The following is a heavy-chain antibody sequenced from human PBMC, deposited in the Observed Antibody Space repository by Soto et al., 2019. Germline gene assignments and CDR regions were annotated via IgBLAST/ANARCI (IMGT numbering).Heavy chain of an antibody. Sequence: GGSLRLSCTASGFTFGDYAMSWVRQAPGKGLEWVGFIRSKAYGGTTEYAASVKGRFTISRDDSKSIAYLQMNSLKTEDTAVYYCTRVEIEYYYDSSGYRPFDYWGQGTLVTVSS. V-gene: IGHV3-49*04. CDR3: TRVEIEYYYDSSGYRPFDY. D-gene: IGHD3-22*01. J-gene: IGHJ4*02. CDR2: IRSKAYGGTT. CDR1: GFTFGDYA.